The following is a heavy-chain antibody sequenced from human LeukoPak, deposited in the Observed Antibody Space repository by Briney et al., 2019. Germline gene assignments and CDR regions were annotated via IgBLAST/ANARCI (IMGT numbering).Heavy chain of an antibody. CDR2: IYTSGTT. Sequence: GGSLRLSCAASGFIVSGHYMSWVRQAPGEGLEWVSLIYTSGTTTYADSVKGRFTISRDPSKNTLFLQMNRLRVEDTAVYYCARDEPGFLEGDMDVWGIGTTVTVSS. CDR1: GFIVSGHY. D-gene: IGHD3-3*01. V-gene: IGHV3-53*01. CDR3: ARDEPGFLEGDMDV. J-gene: IGHJ6*03.